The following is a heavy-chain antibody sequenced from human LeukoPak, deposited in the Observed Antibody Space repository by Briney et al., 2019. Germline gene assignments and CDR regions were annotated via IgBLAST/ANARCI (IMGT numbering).Heavy chain of an antibody. J-gene: IGHJ3*02. D-gene: IGHD4-17*01. CDR1: GYTFTGYY. Sequence: ASVKVPCKASGYTFTGYYMHWVRQAPGQGLEWMGWINPNSGGTNYAQKFQGRVTMTRNTSISTAYMELSSLRSEDTAVYYCARGGYGDYVAFDIWGQGTMVTVSS. CDR3: ARGGYGDYVAFDI. V-gene: IGHV1-2*02. CDR2: INPNSGGT.